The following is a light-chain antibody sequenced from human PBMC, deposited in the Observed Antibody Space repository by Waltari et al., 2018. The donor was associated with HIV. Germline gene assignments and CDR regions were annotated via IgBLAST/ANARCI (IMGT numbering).Light chain of an antibody. CDR2: AVS. J-gene: IGLJ1*01. V-gene: IGLV2-14*03. CDR3: SSYTSSRSYV. CDR1: SSDVGGYNY. Sequence: QSALTQPASVSGSPGQSITISCTGTSSDVGGYNYVSWYQQHPGKAPKLMIYAVSNRLSGVSNRFSGSKSGNTASLTISGLQAEDEADYYCSSYTSSRSYVFGTGTRVTV.